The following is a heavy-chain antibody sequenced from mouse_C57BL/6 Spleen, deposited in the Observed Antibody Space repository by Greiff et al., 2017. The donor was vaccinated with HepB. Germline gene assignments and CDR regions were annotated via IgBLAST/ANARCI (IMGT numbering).Heavy chain of an antibody. CDR1: GYSFTSYY. Sequence: VQLQQSGPELVKPGASVKISCKASGYSFTSYYIHWVKQRPGQGLEWIGWIYPGSGNTKYNEKFKGKATLTADTSSSTAYMQLSSLTSEDSAVYYCARRDYGNYFDYWGQGTTLTVSS. V-gene: IGHV1-66*01. D-gene: IGHD2-1*01. CDR3: ARRDYGNYFDY. CDR2: IYPGSGNT. J-gene: IGHJ2*01.